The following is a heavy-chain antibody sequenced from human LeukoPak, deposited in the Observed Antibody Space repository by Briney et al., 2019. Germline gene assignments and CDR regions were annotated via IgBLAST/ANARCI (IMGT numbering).Heavy chain of an antibody. D-gene: IGHD3-9*01. CDR3: ARTGTYYDILTGYYPTSFDY. Sequence: GGSLRLSCAASGFTFSSYWMSWVRQAPGKGLEWVANIKQDGSEKYYVDSVKGRFTISRDNAKNSLYLQMNSLRAEDTAVYYCARTGTYYDILTGYYPTSFDYRGQGTLVTVSS. J-gene: IGHJ4*02. CDR1: GFTFSSYW. CDR2: IKQDGSEK. V-gene: IGHV3-7*03.